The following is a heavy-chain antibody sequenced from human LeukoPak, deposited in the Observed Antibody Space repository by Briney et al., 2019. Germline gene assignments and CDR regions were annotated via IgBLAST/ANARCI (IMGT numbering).Heavy chain of an antibody. D-gene: IGHD3-22*01. V-gene: IGHV1-2*02. CDR3: ARALRYDDSSGYYAY. Sequence: ASVKVSCRASGYTFSGYYMHWVRQAPGQGLVWMGWINPNSGATNYAQTLQGRVTMTRDTSISIVYMELSRLRTDDTAVYYCARALRYDDSSGYYAYWGQGTLVTVSS. CDR2: INPNSGAT. J-gene: IGHJ4*02. CDR1: GYTFSGYY.